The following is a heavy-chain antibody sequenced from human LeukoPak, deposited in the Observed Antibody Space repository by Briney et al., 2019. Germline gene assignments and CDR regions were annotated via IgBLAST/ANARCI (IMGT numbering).Heavy chain of an antibody. V-gene: IGHV1-46*01. J-gene: IGHJ6*02. D-gene: IGHD6-13*01. Sequence: GASVKVSCKASGYTFTSYYMHWVRQAPGQGLEWMGIINPSGGSTSYAQKFQGRVTMTRDTSTSTVYMELSSLRSEDTAVYYCARGGYGTLAAALNYYYYGMDVWGQGTTVTVSS. CDR2: INPSGGST. CDR1: GYTFTSYY. CDR3: ARGGYGTLAAALNYYYYGMDV.